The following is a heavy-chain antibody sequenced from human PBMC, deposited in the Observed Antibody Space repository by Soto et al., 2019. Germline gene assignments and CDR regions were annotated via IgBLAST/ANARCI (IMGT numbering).Heavy chain of an antibody. V-gene: IGHV2-70*13. CDR1: GFSLTSPGMC. CDR3: ARSIRGPRRFNGMDV. D-gene: IGHD1-20*01. J-gene: IGHJ6*02. CDR2: IERDDDDK. Sequence: SRPTLVKPTETLTLTCSFSGFSLTSPGMCVSWIRQSPGKALEWLALIERDDDDKYYSTSLKTRLTISKDTRKNQVVLTMANMEPADTATYYCARSIRGPRRFNGMDVWGQGTTVTVSS.